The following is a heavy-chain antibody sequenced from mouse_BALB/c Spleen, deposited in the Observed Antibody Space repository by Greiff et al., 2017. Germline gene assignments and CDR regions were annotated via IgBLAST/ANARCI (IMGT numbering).Heavy chain of an antibody. J-gene: IGHJ4*01. CDR2: IDPANGNT. V-gene: IGHV14-3*02. CDR1: GFNIKDTY. Sequence: EVQLQQSGAELVKPGASVKLSCTASGFNIKDTYMHWVKQRPEQGLEWIGRIDPANGNTKYDPKFQGKATITADTSSNTAYLQLSSLTSEDTAVYYCARSDYDYALYAMDYWGQGTSVTVSS. CDR3: ARSDYDYALYAMDY. D-gene: IGHD2-4*01.